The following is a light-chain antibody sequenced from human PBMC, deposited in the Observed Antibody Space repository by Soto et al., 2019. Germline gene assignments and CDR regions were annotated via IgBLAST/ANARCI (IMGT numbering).Light chain of an antibody. CDR1: SSDVASFNR. CDR3: LSNTVRNSWV. Sequence: QSALTQPASVTGSPGQSITISCSGTSSDVASFNRVSWYQQYPATAPKLMIFEVTNRPSGVSDRFSGSKSGNTASLTISGLQPEDEADYYCLSNTVRNSWVFGGGTKVTVL. J-gene: IGLJ3*02. V-gene: IGLV2-14*01. CDR2: EVT.